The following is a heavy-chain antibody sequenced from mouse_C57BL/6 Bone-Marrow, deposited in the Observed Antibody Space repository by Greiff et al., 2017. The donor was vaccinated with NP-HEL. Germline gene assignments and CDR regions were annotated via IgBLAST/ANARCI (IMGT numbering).Heavy chain of an antibody. D-gene: IGHD3-1*01. CDR1: GFTFSSYA. CDR2: ISDGGSYT. J-gene: IGHJ2*01. CDR3: ASFSGVSFDY. Sequence: EVKLMESGGGLVKPGGSLKLSCAASGFTFSSYALSWVRQTPEKRLEWVATISDGGSYTYYPDNVKGRFTISRDNAKNNLYRQMSHLKSEDTAMYYCASFSGVSFDYWGQGTTLTVSS. V-gene: IGHV5-4*03.